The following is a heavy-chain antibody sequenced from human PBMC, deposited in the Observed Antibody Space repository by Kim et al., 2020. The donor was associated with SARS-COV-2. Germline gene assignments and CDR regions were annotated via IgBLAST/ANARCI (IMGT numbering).Heavy chain of an antibody. CDR2: ISGNAGST. Sequence: GGSLRLSCAASGFTFISYAMSWVRQAPGKGLEWVSTISGNAGSTYYADSVKGRFTISRDNAKHTLYLQMSSLRAEDTAVYYCAKNRGGDCGSDCYPDFWG. CDR1: GFTFISYA. V-gene: IGHV3-23*01. D-gene: IGHD2-21*01. CDR3: AKNRGGDCGSDCYPDF. J-gene: IGHJ6*03.